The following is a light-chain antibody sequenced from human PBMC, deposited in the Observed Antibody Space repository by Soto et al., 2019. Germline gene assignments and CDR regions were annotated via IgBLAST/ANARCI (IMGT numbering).Light chain of an antibody. CDR2: GAS. Sequence: EIVMTQSPATLSVPPGERATLSCRASQSVSTNFAWYQQRPGQAPRLLFYGASIGATGIPARFSGSGSGTEFTLTISSLQSEDFAVYYCQQYNNWPRTFGQGTKVEIK. J-gene: IGKJ1*01. CDR1: QSVSTN. V-gene: IGKV3-15*01. CDR3: QQYNNWPRT.